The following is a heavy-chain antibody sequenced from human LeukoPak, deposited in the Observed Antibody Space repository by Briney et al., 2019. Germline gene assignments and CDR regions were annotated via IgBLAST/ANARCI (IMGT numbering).Heavy chain of an antibody. J-gene: IGHJ2*01. V-gene: IGHV4-4*07. CDR1: GGSISSYY. Sequence: PSETLSLTCTVSGGSISSYYWSWIRQPAGKGLEWIGRIYTSGSTNYNPSLKSRVTMSVDTSKNQFSLKLSSVTAADTAVYYCARSPPGIVGATTGYWYFDLWGRSTLVTVSS. CDR3: ARSPPGIVGATTGYWYFDL. D-gene: IGHD1-26*01. CDR2: IYTSGST.